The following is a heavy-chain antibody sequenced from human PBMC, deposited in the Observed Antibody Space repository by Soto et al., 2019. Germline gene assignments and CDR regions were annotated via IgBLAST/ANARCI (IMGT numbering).Heavy chain of an antibody. CDR3: AREQAKYRSGGSCYSAAEYFQH. CDR1: GYTFTSYY. V-gene: IGHV1-46*03. CDR2: INPSGGST. D-gene: IGHD2-15*01. J-gene: IGHJ1*01. Sequence: ASVKVSCKASGYTFTSYYMHWVRQAPGQGLEWMGIINPSGGSTSYAQKFQGRVTMTRDTSTSTVYMELSSLRSEDTAVYYCAREQAKYRSGGSCYSAAEYFQHWGQGTLVTVSS.